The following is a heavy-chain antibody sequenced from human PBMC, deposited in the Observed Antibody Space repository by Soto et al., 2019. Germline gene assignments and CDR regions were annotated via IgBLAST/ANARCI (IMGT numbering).Heavy chain of an antibody. J-gene: IGHJ4*02. D-gene: IGHD4-17*01. V-gene: IGHV3-23*01. Sequence: GGSLRLSCVTSGFSFSPYAMSWVRQAPGKGLEWVSGISGSGSNTYYADSVKGRFTISRDNSRNTMFLQMKSLRAEDAAIYFCERGVRLHLDHWGQGTLVTVSS. CDR1: GFSFSPYA. CDR3: ERGVRLHLDH. CDR2: ISGSGSNT.